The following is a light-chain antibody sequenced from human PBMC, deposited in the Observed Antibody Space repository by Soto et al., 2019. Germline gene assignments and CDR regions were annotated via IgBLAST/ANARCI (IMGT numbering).Light chain of an antibody. J-gene: IGKJ1*01. V-gene: IGKV1-39*01. CDR1: ETISTY. CDR2: GAS. CDR3: QQTYSSPRT. Sequence: DIQMTQSPSSLSASVEDRVTITCRASETISTYLSWYRQKPGKAPELLIYGASTLQSGVPSRFSGSGSGTAFTLTINSLQPEDFATYYCQQTYSSPRTFGQGTKVGIK.